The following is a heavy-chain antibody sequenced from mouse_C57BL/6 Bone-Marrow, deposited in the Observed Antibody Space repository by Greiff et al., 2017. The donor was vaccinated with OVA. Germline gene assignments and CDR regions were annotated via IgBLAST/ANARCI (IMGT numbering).Heavy chain of an antibody. V-gene: IGHV1-5*01. CDR2: IYPGNSDT. CDR3: TNYYGSSYDWYFDV. J-gene: IGHJ1*03. CDR1: GYTFTSYW. Sequence: EVQGVESGTVLARPGASVKMSCKTSGYTFTSYWMHWVKQRPGQGLEWIGAIYPGNSDTSSNQKFKGKAKLTAVTSASTAYMELSSLTNEDSAVYYCTNYYGSSYDWYFDVWGTGTTVTVSS. D-gene: IGHD1-1*01.